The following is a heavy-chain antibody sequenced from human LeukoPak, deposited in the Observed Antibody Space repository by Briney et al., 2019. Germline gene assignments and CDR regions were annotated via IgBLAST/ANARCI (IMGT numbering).Heavy chain of an antibody. J-gene: IGHJ4*02. CDR3: AKDRSRAPAGY. D-gene: IGHD6-13*01. CDR2: IQYDGSNK. V-gene: IGHV3-30*02. Sequence: GGSLRLSCAASGFTFSNYGMHWVRQAPGKGLEWVSFIQYDGSNKYYADSVKGRFTISRDNSKNTLYLQMNSLRAEDTAVYYCAKDRSRAPAGYWGQGTLVTVSS. CDR1: GFTFSNYG.